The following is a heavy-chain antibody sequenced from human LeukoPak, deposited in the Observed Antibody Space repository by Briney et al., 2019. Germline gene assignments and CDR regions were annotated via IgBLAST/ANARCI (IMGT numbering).Heavy chain of an antibody. V-gene: IGHV3-48*01. CDR2: ISSSSSTI. D-gene: IGHD6-13*01. CDR3: ARVHSSSWYVVDY. Sequence: GGSLRLSCAASEFSFSSYFMSWVRQAPGKGLEWVSYISSSSSTIDYADSVRGRFTVSRDNAKKSLYLEMNSLRAEDTAVYYCARVHSSSWYVVDYWGQGTLVTVSS. J-gene: IGHJ4*02. CDR1: EFSFSSYF.